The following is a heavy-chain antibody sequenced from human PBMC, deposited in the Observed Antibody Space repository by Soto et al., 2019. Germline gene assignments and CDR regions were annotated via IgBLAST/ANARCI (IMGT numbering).Heavy chain of an antibody. CDR3: AREVGDCYNFDY. J-gene: IGHJ4*02. CDR2: ISSSSSYI. Sequence: GGSLRLSCAASGFTFSSYSMNWVRQAPGKGLEWVSYISSSSSYIYYADSVKGRFTISRDNAKNSLYLQMNSLRAEDTAVYDCAREVGDCYNFDYWGQGTLVTVSS. CDR1: GFTFSSYS. V-gene: IGHV3-21*01. D-gene: IGHD2-21*01.